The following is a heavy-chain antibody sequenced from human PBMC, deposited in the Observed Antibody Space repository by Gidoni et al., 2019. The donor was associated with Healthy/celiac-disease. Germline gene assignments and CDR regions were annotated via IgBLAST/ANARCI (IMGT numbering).Heavy chain of an antibody. CDR3: TTLDRPHYYGSGSYADY. Sequence: EVQLVESGGGLVKPGGSLRLSCAASGFTFSNAWMSWVRQAPGKGLEWVGRIKSKTDGGTTDYAAPVKGRFTISRGDSKNTLYLQMNSLKTEDTAVYYCTTLDRPHYYGSGSYADYWGQGTLVTVSS. J-gene: IGHJ4*02. D-gene: IGHD3-10*01. CDR2: IKSKTDGGTT. V-gene: IGHV3-15*01. CDR1: GFTFSNAW.